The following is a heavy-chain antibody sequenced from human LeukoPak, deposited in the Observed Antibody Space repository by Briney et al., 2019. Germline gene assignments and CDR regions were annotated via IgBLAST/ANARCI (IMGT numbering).Heavy chain of an antibody. V-gene: IGHV3-7*01. D-gene: IGHD3-22*01. J-gene: IGHJ3*02. CDR3: ARDSLIVVVRDAFDI. CDR2: IKQDGSEK. Sequence: GGSLRLSCAASGFTFSSYWMSWVRQAPGKGLEWVANIKQDGSEKYYVDSVKGRFTISRHNAKNSLYLQMNSLRAEDTAVYYCARDSLIVVVRDAFDIWGQGTMVTVSS. CDR1: GFTFSSYW.